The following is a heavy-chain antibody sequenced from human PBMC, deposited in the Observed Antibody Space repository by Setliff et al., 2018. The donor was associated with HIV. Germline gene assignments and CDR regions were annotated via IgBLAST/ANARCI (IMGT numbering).Heavy chain of an antibody. CDR1: GYTFTSYY. V-gene: IGHV1-18*04. J-gene: IGHJ4*02. Sequence: ASVKVSCKASGYTFTSYYMHWVRQAPGQGLEWMGWISPYNGDTRFAQSLQGRVTLTTDTSTNTAYMEMRTLRSDDTAVYYCARDLYTYSGYGTNYWGQGTLVTVSS. CDR3: ARDLYTYSGYGTNY. D-gene: IGHD5-12*01. CDR2: ISPYNGDT.